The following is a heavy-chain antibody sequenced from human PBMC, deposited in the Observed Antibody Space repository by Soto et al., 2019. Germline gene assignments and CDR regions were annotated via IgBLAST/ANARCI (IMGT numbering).Heavy chain of an antibody. CDR3: TRHGGYDFWSGYSTSDAFDI. Sequence: GGSLRLSCAASGFTFSGSAMHWVRQASGKGLEWVGRIRSKANSYATAYAASVKGRFTISRDDSKNTAYLQMNSLKTEDTAVYYCTRHGGYDFWSGYSTSDAFDIWGQGTMVTVSS. CDR1: GFTFSGSA. V-gene: IGHV3-73*01. CDR2: IRSKANSYAT. J-gene: IGHJ3*02. D-gene: IGHD3-3*01.